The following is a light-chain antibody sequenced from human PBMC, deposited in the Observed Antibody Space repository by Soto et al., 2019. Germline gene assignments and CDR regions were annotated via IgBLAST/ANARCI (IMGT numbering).Light chain of an antibody. CDR1: QSVNNY. J-gene: IGKJ4*01. CDR3: PQRRDWPLT. CDR2: DAS. Sequence: EIVLTQSPATLSLSPGERATLSCRTSQSVNNYLAWFQQKPGQPPRLLIYDASNRATGIPARFSVSGSGTDFTLTISSLEPEDFAVYYCPQRRDWPLTCGGGTKVEI. V-gene: IGKV3-11*01.